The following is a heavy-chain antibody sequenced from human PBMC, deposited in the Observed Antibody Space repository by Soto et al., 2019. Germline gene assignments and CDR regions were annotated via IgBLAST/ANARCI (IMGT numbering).Heavy chain of an antibody. Sequence: QVQLVESGGGVVQPGRSLRLSCAASGFTFSSYAMHWVRQAPGKGLEWVAVISYDGSNKYYAVSVKGRFTISRDNSKNTLYLQMNSLRAEDTAVYYCARDPSRQPWGYFDYWGQGTLVTVSS. CDR1: GFTFSSYA. CDR2: ISYDGSNK. D-gene: IGHD7-27*01. V-gene: IGHV3-30-3*01. CDR3: ARDPSRQPWGYFDY. J-gene: IGHJ4*02.